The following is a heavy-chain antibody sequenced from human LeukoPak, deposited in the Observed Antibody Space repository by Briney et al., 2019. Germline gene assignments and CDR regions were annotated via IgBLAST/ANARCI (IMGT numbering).Heavy chain of an antibody. V-gene: IGHV1-2*02. CDR3: ATDPLAITFGGVIAPY. CDR1: GYTFTGYY. Sequence: ASVTVSCKASGYTFTGYYMHWVRQAPGQGLEWMGWINPNSGGTNYAQKFQGRVTMTRNTSISTAYMELSSLRSEDTAVYYCATDPLAITFGGVIAPYWGQGTLVTVSS. CDR2: INPNSGGT. J-gene: IGHJ4*02. D-gene: IGHD3-16*02.